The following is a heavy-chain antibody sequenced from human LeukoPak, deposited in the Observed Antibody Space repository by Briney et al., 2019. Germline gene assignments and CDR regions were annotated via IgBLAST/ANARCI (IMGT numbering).Heavy chain of an antibody. CDR3: ARDSGWWRFDF. CDR1: GFTFSSYG. J-gene: IGHJ4*02. CDR2: IKEDGSEK. Sequence: GGSLRLSCAASGFTFSSYGMHWVRQAPGQGLEWVASIKEDGSEKHYVDSVKGRFTISRDNGKNSLYLQMNSLRAEDTAVYYCARDSGWWRFDFWGQGTLVTASS. V-gene: IGHV3-7*03. D-gene: IGHD6-13*01.